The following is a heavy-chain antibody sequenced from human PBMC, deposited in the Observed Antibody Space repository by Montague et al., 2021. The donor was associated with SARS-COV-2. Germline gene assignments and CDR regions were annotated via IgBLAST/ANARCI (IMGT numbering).Heavy chain of an antibody. D-gene: IGHD6-13*01. CDR1: GGSFSSSIYY. Sequence: SETLSLTCTVSGGSFSSSIYYWGWIRQPPGKGLEWIGSINYSGRTYYNPSLKSRVTISVDTSKNQISLKVISVTAAVTAAYDCARDPSWCEQQLISKRGMDVGGQGTTVTVSS. J-gene: IGHJ6*02. CDR3: ARDPSWCEQQLISKRGMDV. CDR2: INYSGRT. V-gene: IGHV4-39*07.